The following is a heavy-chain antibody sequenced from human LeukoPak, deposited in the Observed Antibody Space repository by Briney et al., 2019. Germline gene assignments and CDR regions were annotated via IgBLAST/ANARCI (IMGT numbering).Heavy chain of an antibody. D-gene: IGHD5-12*01. CDR3: LVVATRNAFDI. J-gene: IGHJ3*02. Sequence: GGSLRLSCAASGFTFSSYWMHWVRQAPGKGLVCVSRINSDGSSTSYADSVKGRFTISRDNAKNTLYLQMNSLRAEDTAVYYCLVVATRNAFDIWGQGTMVTVSS. CDR1: GFTFSSYW. V-gene: IGHV3-74*01. CDR2: INSDGSST.